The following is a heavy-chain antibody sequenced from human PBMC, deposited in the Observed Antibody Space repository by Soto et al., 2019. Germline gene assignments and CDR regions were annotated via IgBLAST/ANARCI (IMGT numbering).Heavy chain of an antibody. V-gene: IGHV1-69*01. Sequence: QVQLVQSGAEGRKPGSSVKVSCKISGGTFTNYVISWLRQAPGQGLEWMGGLIPIFGAANLAQKFQGRVTRTADESTSTVNMELSSLTSEDTAVYYCARGRSSNIFDPWGEGTLVTDTS. J-gene: IGHJ5*02. CDR1: GGTFTNYV. CDR3: ARGRSSNIFDP. D-gene: IGHD6-6*01. CDR2: LIPIFGAA.